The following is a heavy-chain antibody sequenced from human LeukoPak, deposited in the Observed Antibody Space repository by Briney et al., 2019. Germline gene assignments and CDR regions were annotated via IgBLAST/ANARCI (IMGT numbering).Heavy chain of an antibody. Sequence: GASVKVSCKAPGYTFTSYYMHWVRQAPGQGLEWMGIINPSGGSTSYAQKFQGRVTMTRDTSTSTVYMELSSLRSEDTAVYYCARCPTYELPDYHYYGMDVWGQGTTVTVSS. CDR2: INPSGGST. D-gene: IGHD3-3*01. V-gene: IGHV1-46*01. CDR1: GYTFTSYY. CDR3: ARCPTYELPDYHYYGMDV. J-gene: IGHJ6*02.